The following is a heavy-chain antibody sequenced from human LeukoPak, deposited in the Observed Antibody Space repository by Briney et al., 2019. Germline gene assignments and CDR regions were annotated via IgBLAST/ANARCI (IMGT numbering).Heavy chain of an antibody. CDR3: AGAGYYDSSGYYYFDY. CDR2: IIPIFGTA. Sequence: ASVKVSCKASGGTFSSYVISWVRQAPGQGLEWMGGIIPIFGTANYAQKLQGRVTITADESTSTAYMELSSLRSEDTAVYYCAGAGYYDSSGYYYFDYWGQGTLVTVSS. D-gene: IGHD3-22*01. V-gene: IGHV1-69*13. CDR1: GGTFSSYV. J-gene: IGHJ4*02.